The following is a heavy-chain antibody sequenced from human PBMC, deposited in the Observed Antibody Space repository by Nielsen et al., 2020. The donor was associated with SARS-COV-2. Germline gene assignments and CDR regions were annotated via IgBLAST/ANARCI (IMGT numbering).Heavy chain of an antibody. Sequence: GESLKISCAASGFTFSSYAMSWVRQAPGKGLEWVSSISTSGSGTYYADSVKGRFTISRDNSKDTLYLQMNGLRAVDTAVYYCAKDLVAVPAAGQWDWFDPWGQGALVNVSS. CDR1: GFTFSSYA. V-gene: IGHV3-23*01. CDR2: ISTSGSGT. J-gene: IGHJ5*02. D-gene: IGHD5-12*01. CDR3: AKDLVAVPAAGQWDWFDP.